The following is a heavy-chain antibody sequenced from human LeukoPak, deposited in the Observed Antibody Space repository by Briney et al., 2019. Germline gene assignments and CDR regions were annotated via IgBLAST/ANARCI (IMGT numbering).Heavy chain of an antibody. CDR2: IYYSGST. CDR3: ARALALGQLLFAY. D-gene: IGHD1-26*01. CDR1: GGSISSYY. Sequence: SETLSLTCTVSGGSISSYYWSWIRQPPGKGLEWIGYIYYSGSTNYNPSLKSRVTISVDTSKNQFSLKLSSVTAADTAVYYCARALALGQLLFAYWGQGTLVTVSS. J-gene: IGHJ4*02. V-gene: IGHV4-59*01.